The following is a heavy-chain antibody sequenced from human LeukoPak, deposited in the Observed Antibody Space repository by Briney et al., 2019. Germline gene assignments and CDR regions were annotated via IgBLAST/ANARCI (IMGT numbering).Heavy chain of an antibody. CDR2: IYYSGST. J-gene: IGHJ6*02. CDR3: ARGPSGHRYYYYGMDV. CDR1: GGSVSSGSYY. D-gene: IGHD2-15*01. V-gene: IGHV4-61*01. Sequence: SETLSLTCTVSGGSVSSGSYYWSWIRQPPGKGLEWIGYIYYSGSTNYNPSLKSRVTISVDTSKNQLSLKLSSVTAADTAVYYCARGPSGHRYYYYGMDVWGQGTTVTVSS.